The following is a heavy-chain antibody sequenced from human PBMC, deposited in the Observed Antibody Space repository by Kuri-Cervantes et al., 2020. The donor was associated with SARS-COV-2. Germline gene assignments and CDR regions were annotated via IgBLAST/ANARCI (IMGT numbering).Heavy chain of an antibody. CDR3: AKDGGDYGDYGWYFDL. D-gene: IGHD4-17*01. V-gene: IGHV3-23*01. Sequence: GGSLRLSCAASGFTFSSYAMSWVRQAPGKGLEWVSVNSGSGGSLYYADAVKGRFTISRDNSKNTLYLQMNSLRAEDTAVYYCAKDGGDYGDYGWYFDLWGRGTLVTVSS. CDR1: GFTFSSYA. CDR2: NSGSGGSL. J-gene: IGHJ2*01.